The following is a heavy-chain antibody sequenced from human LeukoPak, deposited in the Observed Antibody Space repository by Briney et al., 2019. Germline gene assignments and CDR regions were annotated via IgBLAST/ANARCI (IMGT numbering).Heavy chain of an antibody. CDR2: INPNSGGT. Sequence: WASVKVSCKASGYTFTGYYMHWVRQAPGQGLEWMAWINPNSGGTYYAQNFHDRITMTRDTSISTAYMELSRLRSDDTAIYYCARANALYCSSTSCLFDYGGQGTLVPVSS. V-gene: IGHV1-2*02. D-gene: IGHD2-2*01. J-gene: IGHJ4*02. CDR1: GYTFTGYY. CDR3: ARANALYCSSTSCLFDY.